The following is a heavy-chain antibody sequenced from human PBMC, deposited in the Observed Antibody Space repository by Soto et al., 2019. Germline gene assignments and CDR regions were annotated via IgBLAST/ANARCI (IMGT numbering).Heavy chain of an antibody. Sequence: ASVKVSRKASGGTFNSYDINWVRQAPGQGLEWMGGIIPIVETPKYAQKFQGRVTITADESTNTVYMELSSLRSEDTAMYYCARLSRPNYYDTSGFFKDNWFDPWGQGTLVTVSS. CDR1: GGTFNSYD. CDR3: ARLSRPNYYDTSGFFKDNWFDP. D-gene: IGHD3-22*01. J-gene: IGHJ5*02. CDR2: IIPIVETP. V-gene: IGHV1-69*13.